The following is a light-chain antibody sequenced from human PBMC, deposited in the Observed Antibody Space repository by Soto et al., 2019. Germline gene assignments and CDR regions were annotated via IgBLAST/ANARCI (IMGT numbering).Light chain of an antibody. CDR2: STN. CDR3: VLYMGGGISV. V-gene: IGLV8-61*01. Sequence: QTVVTQEPSFSVSPGGTVTLTCGLGSGSVSTSYYPNWFQQTPGQAPRTLIYSTNARSSGVPDRFSGSILGDKAALTITGAKADDESDYYGVLYMGGGISVFGGGTKLTVL. CDR1: SGSVSTSYY. J-gene: IGLJ2*01.